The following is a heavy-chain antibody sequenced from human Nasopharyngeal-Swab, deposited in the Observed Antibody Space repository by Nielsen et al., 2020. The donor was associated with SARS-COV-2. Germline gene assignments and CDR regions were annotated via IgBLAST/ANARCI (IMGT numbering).Heavy chain of an antibody. Sequence: GSLRLSCAASGFTVRSNYMSWVRQAPGKGLEWVSVIYSGGSTYSADSVNGRFTLSRDNFKNTLYLQMNSVRAEGTGVYYCARGGGDDYVWGSYNYYFDYWGQGTLVTVSS. CDR2: IYSGGST. J-gene: IGHJ4*02. D-gene: IGHD3-16*01. CDR1: GFTVRSNY. V-gene: IGHV3-53*01. CDR3: ARGGGDDYVWGSYNYYFDY.